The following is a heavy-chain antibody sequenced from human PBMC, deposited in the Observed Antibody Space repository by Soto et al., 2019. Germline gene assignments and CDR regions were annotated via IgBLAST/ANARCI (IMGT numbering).Heavy chain of an antibody. D-gene: IGHD3-22*01. CDR1: GGTFSSYA. J-gene: IGHJ5*02. CDR3: ARRGSAYYYDSSGYSDRVYWFDP. V-gene: IGHV1-69*12. Sequence: QVQLVQSGAEVKKPGSSVKVSCKASGGTFSSYAISWVRQAPGQGLEWMGGIIPIFGTANYAQKFQGRVTMTADESTSTAYMGLSSLRAEDTAVYYCARRGSAYYYDSSGYSDRVYWFDPWGQGTLVTVSS. CDR2: IIPIFGTA.